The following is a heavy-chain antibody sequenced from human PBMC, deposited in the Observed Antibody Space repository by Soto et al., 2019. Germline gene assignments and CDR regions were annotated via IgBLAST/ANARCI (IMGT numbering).Heavy chain of an antibody. Sequence: QITLKESGPTLVKPTQTLTLTCTFSGFSLSTSGVGVGWIRQPPGKALEWLGLIYWDDDKRYSPSLKNRLTITKDTSKNQVVLTMTNMDPVDTATYYCAHRRVDTAMVTFDSWGQGTLVTVSP. V-gene: IGHV2-5*02. CDR3: AHRRVDTAMVTFDS. J-gene: IGHJ4*02. CDR2: IYWDDDK. D-gene: IGHD5-18*01. CDR1: GFSLSTSGVG.